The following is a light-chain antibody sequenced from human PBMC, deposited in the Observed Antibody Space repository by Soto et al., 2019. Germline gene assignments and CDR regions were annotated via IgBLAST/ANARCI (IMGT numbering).Light chain of an antibody. Sequence: QSVLTQPASVSGSPGQSITISCTGTSSDVGGSNSVSWYQHHPGKAPKLMIYDVSDRPSGVSNRLSGSKSGNTASLTISGLQAEDEAEYYCSSYISSSTLHYVFGTGTKVTVL. CDR1: SSDVGGSNS. J-gene: IGLJ1*01. CDR2: DVS. V-gene: IGLV2-14*03. CDR3: SSYISSSTLHYV.